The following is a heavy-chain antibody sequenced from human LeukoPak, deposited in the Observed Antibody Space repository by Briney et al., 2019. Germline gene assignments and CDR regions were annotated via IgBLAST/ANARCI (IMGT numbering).Heavy chain of an antibody. CDR1: GYTFTSYG. CDR3: ARAPYYYDSSGHL. V-gene: IGHV1-18*01. Sequence: GASVKVSCKASGYTFTSYGISWVRQAPGQGLEWMGWISAYNGNTNYAQKFQGRVTITTDESTSTAYMELSSLRSEDTAVYYCARAPYYYDSSGHLWGQGTLVTVSS. J-gene: IGHJ4*02. D-gene: IGHD3-22*01. CDR2: ISAYNGNT.